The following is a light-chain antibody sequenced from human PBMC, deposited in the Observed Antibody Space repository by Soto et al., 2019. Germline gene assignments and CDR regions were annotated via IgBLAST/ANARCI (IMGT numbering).Light chain of an antibody. CDR1: SGHSSYA. Sequence: QPVLTQSPSASASLGASVKITCTLSSGHSSYAIAWHQQQPEKGPRYLMNLNSDGSHSKGDGVPDRFSGSSSGAERYLTISSLQSEDEADYYCQTWGTGIYVVFGGGTKLTVL. V-gene: IGLV4-69*01. CDR2: LNSDGSH. J-gene: IGLJ2*01. CDR3: QTWGTGIYVV.